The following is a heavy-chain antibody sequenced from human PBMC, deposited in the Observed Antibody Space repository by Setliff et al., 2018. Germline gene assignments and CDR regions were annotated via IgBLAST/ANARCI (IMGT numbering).Heavy chain of an antibody. V-gene: IGHV1-2*06. J-gene: IGHJ6*03. CDR2: INPNSAVT. Sequence: GASVKVSCKTSGYTFTAYYIYWVRQAPGQGLEWMGRINPNSAVTNYAQKFQGRVTMTRDTSISTAYMELSRLRSDDTAVYYCARDLYSSSPYYYYYYMDVWGKGTTVTVSS. D-gene: IGHD6-6*01. CDR1: GYTFTAYY. CDR3: ARDLYSSSPYYYYYYMDV.